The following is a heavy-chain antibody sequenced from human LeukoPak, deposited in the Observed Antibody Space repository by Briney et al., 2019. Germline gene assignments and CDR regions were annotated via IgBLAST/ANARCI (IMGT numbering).Heavy chain of an antibody. V-gene: IGHV4-34*01. J-gene: IGHJ5*02. Sequence: SGTLSLTCAVYGGSFSGYYWSWIRQPPGKGLEWIGEINHSGSTNYNPSLKSRVTISVDTSKNQFSLKLSSVTAADTAVYYCASITGTTSSWFDPWGQGTLVTVSS. CDR1: GGSFSGYY. CDR3: ASITGTTSSWFDP. CDR2: INHSGST. D-gene: IGHD1-7*01.